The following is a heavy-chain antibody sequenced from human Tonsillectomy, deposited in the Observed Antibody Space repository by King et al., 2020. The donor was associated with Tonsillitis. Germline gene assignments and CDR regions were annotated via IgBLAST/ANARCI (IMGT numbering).Heavy chain of an antibody. V-gene: IGHV3-74*01. D-gene: IGHD1-26*01. Sequence: VQLVESGGGLVQPGGSLRLSCAASGFTFSTYWMHWVRKAPGKGLGWVSRINGDGSSTSYADSVKGRFTISRDNAKNTLDLQMNSPRAEDTAVYYCARAPPGNYYYYMDVWGKGTTVTVSS. CDR1: GFTFSTYW. CDR2: INGDGSST. CDR3: ARAPPGNYYYYMDV. J-gene: IGHJ6*03.